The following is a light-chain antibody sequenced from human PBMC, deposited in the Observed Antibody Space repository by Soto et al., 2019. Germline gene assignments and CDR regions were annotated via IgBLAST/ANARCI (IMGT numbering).Light chain of an antibody. CDR2: DTS. CDR1: QSVSSS. Sequence: EIVVTQSPATLSVSPGERVTLSCRASQSVSSSLAWYQQRPGQAPRLLIYDTSTRAPGIAARFSGSGFGTEFTLTTSSLQSEDVAVYYCQQYVHWPPGTFGQGTKVDIK. V-gene: IGKV3-15*01. J-gene: IGKJ1*01. CDR3: QQYVHWPPGT.